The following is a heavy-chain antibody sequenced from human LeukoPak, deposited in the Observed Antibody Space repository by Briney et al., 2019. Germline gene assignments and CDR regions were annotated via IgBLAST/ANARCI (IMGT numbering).Heavy chain of an antibody. D-gene: IGHD3-10*01. V-gene: IGHV3-21*01. J-gene: IGHJ4*02. CDR3: ARDPGGGDY. CDR2: ITSSSSYT. CDR1: GFTFSSYA. Sequence: PGGSLRLSCAASGFTFSSYAMSWVRQAPGKGLEWVSSITSSSSYTYYADSVKGRFTISRDNAKNSLFLQMNSLRAEDTAVYYCARDPGGGDYWGQGTLVTVSS.